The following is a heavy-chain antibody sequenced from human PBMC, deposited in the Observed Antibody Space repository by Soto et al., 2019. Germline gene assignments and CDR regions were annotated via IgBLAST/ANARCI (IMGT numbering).Heavy chain of an antibody. V-gene: IGHV5-10-1*01. CDR2: IDPSDSYT. J-gene: IGHJ4*02. CDR3: AASILVPAALETAMDKGY. CDR1: GYSFTSYW. D-gene: IGHD5-18*01. Sequence: GESLKISCKGSGYSFTSYWISWVRQMPGQGLEWMGRIDPSDSYTNYSPSFQGHVTISADKSISTADLQWSSLKASDTAMYYCAASILVPAALETAMDKGYWGQGTLVTVSS.